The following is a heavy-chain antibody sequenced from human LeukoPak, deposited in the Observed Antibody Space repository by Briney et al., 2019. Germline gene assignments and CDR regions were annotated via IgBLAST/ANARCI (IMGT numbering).Heavy chain of an antibody. CDR1: GVSISSGTYY. V-gene: IGHV4-61*09. J-gene: IGHJ5*02. CDR3: ARDQFTLELATRRNRYWFDP. CDR2: VYSSGST. D-gene: IGHD5-24*01. Sequence: PSETLSLTCTVSGVSISSGTYYWSWIRQSAGKGLEWIAHVYSSGSTNYNPSFKSRVAISVDTSKNQFFLTLGSVTAADTAVYYCARDQFTLELATRRNRYWFDPWGQGTLVTVSS.